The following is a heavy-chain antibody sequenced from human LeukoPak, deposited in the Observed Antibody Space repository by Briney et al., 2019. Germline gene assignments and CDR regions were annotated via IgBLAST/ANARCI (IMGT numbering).Heavy chain of an antibody. D-gene: IGHD2-15*01. CDR1: GYTFTSYG. V-gene: IGHV1-18*01. Sequence: ASVKVSCKASGYTFTSYGISWVRQAPGQGLEWMGWISAYNGNTNYAQKLQGRVTMTTGTSTSTAYMELRSLRSDDTAVYYCARVECSGGSCYLDYYYYGMDVWGQGTTVTVSS. CDR2: ISAYNGNT. J-gene: IGHJ6*02. CDR3: ARVECSGGSCYLDYYYYGMDV.